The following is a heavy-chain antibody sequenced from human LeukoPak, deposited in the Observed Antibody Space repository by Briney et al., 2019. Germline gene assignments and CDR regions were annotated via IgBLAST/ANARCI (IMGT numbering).Heavy chain of an antibody. V-gene: IGHV3-30*04. CDR3: ARVGWGVDFGGGFDP. CDR1: GFSISGYA. D-gene: IGHD3-16*01. CDR2: ISHDTFNR. Sequence: PGGSLRLSCVGSGFSISGYAMHWVRQAPGKGLEWVAFISHDTFNRLYADSVRGRFTISRDNSKNTVDLQMDSLRVEDTAVFYCARVGWGVDFGGGFDPWGQGTLVTVSS. J-gene: IGHJ5*02.